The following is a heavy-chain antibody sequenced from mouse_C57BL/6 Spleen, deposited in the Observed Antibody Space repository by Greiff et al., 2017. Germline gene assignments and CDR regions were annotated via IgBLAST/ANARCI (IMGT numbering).Heavy chain of an antibody. Sequence: VQGVESGAELVRPGASVTLSCKASGYTFTDYEMHWVKQTPVHGLEWIGAIDPETGGTAYNQKFKGKAILTADKSSSTAYMELRSLTSEDSAVYYCTRDWDYAMDYWGQGTSVTVSS. J-gene: IGHJ4*01. CDR1: GYTFTDYE. CDR3: TRDWDYAMDY. D-gene: IGHD4-1*01. V-gene: IGHV1-15*01. CDR2: IDPETGGT.